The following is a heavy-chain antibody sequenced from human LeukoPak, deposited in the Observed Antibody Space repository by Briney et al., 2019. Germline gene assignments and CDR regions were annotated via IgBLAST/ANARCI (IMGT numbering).Heavy chain of an antibody. CDR1: GGSISSSSHY. V-gene: IGHV4-39*01. D-gene: IGHD2-2*01. CDR3: ARLVRYCNTNTCYPFDY. Sequence: SETLSLTCTVSGGSISSSSHYWGWARKPPGKGLEWIGTMYYSGGTYYNPSLKSRVTISIDTSKNQFSLKLNSVTAADTAVYYCARLVRYCNTNTCYPFDYWGQGILVTVSS. CDR2: MYYSGGT. J-gene: IGHJ4*02.